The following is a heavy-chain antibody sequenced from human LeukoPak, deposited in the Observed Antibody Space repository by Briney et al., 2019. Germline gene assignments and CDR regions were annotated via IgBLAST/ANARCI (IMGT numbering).Heavy chain of an antibody. CDR3: TKTSPHFDY. J-gene: IGHJ4*02. CDR2: IRTEADGGTA. Sequence: PGGSLRLSCVVSGFSFTNAWMSWVRQAPGKGLDWVGRIRTEADGGTADYAAPVEGRFTISRDDSKNTLFLQMNSLESEDTAVYYCTKTSPHFDYWGQGILVTVSS. CDR1: GFSFTNAW. V-gene: IGHV3-15*05.